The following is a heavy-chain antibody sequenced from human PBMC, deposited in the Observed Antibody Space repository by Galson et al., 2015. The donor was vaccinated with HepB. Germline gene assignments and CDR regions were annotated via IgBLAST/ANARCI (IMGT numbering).Heavy chain of an antibody. CDR3: ARVNYYDSSLHFDY. V-gene: IGHV1-2*02. CDR1: GYTFTGYY. D-gene: IGHD3-22*01. J-gene: IGHJ4*02. CDR2: INPNSGGT. Sequence: SVKVSCKASGYTFTGYYMHWVRQAPGQGLEWLGWINPNSGGTNYAQKFQGRVTMTRDTSISTAYMELSRLRSDDTAVYYCARVNYYDSSLHFDYWGQGTLVTVSS.